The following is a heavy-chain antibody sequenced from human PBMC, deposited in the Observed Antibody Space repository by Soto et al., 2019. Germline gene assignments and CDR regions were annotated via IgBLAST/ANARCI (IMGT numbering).Heavy chain of an antibody. Sequence: EVQLVESGGGLGQPGGSLRLSCVASGFTCNTFSMGWVRQAPGKGLEWVANIKEDGNEENYLDSVKGRFTISRDNARNSLSLQMNSLRVEDTAIYYCARAWTYARCWGRGTLVTVSS. D-gene: IGHD1-7*01. CDR3: ARAWTYARC. CDR1: GFTCNTFS. J-gene: IGHJ4*02. V-gene: IGHV3-7*04. CDR2: IKEDGNEE.